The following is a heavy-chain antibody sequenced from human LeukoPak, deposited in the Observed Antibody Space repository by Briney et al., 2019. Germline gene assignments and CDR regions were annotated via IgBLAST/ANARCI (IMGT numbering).Heavy chain of an antibody. CDR1: GFTFSDHY. J-gene: IGHJ4*02. Sequence: GGSLRLSCAGSGFTFSDHYMDWVRQAPGKGLEWVGRSRNKRHSNTTEYAASVEDRFTISRDDLERSVYLQMNSLKTEDTAVYYCTAGAEGLFDYWGEGTLVTVST. V-gene: IGHV3-72*01. CDR3: TAGAEGLFDY. CDR2: SRNKRHSNTT.